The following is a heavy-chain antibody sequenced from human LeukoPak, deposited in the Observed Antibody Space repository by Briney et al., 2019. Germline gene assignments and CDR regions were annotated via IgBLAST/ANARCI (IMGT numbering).Heavy chain of an antibody. D-gene: IGHD4-17*01. CDR1: GYSISSGYY. V-gene: IGHV4-38-2*02. Sequence: SETLSLTCTVSGYSISSGYYWGWIRQPPGKGLEWIGSIYHSGSTYYNPSLKSRVTISVDTSKNQFSLKLSSVTAADTAVYYCARDRYGDSGFDAFDIWGQGTMVTVSS. J-gene: IGHJ3*02. CDR2: IYHSGST. CDR3: ARDRYGDSGFDAFDI.